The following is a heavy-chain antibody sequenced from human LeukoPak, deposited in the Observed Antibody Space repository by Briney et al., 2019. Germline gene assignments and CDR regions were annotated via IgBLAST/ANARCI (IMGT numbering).Heavy chain of an antibody. D-gene: IGHD2-21*02. Sequence: PGGSLTLSCAASGLTFSAHYMDWVRQPPGKGMEWVGRTRNKANRYTTEHAASVKGGFTISREDSENSLYLQMNGLKAEDTAVYYCARAGRCGGDCYYDYWGRGTLVTVSS. J-gene: IGHJ4*02. CDR3: ARAGRCGGDCYYDY. CDR1: GLTFSAHY. V-gene: IGHV3-72*01. CDR2: TRNKANRYTT.